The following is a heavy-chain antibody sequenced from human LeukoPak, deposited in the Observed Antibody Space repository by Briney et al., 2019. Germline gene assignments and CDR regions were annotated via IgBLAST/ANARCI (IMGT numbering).Heavy chain of an antibody. V-gene: IGHV4-34*01. CDR1: GGSFSGYY. CDR3: ARGRVLYSSSWYDY. J-gene: IGHJ4*02. D-gene: IGHD6-13*01. CDR2: INHSGST. Sequence: SETLSLTCAVYGGSFSGYYWSWIRQPPGKGLEWIGEINHSGSTNYNPSLKSRVTISVDTSKNQFSLKLSSVTAADTAVYYCARGRVLYSSSWYDYWGQGTLVTVSS.